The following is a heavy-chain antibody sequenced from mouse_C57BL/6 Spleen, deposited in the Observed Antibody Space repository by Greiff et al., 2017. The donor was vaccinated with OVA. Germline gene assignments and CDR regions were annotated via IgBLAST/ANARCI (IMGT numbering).Heavy chain of an antibody. V-gene: IGHV1-82*01. J-gene: IGHJ2*01. D-gene: IGHD4-1*01. CDR2: IYPGDGDT. CDR3: ARALTGTDEGFDY. Sequence: VKLQESGPELVKPGASVKISCKASGYAFSSSWMNWVKQRPGKGLEWIGRIYPGDGDTNYNGKFKGKATLTADKSSSTAYMQLSSLTSEDSAVYYCARALTGTDEGFDYWGQGTTLTVSS. CDR1: GYAFSSSW.